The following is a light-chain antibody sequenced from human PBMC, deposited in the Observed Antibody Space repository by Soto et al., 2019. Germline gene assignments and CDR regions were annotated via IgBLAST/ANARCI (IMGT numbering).Light chain of an antibody. Sequence: EIVLTQSPGTLSLSPVKRATLSCMASQSIGSSYLAWYQQRPGQAPRLLIYGASNRATDIPDRFSGRGSGTDFTLTISRLEPEDFAVYYCQQYGSSPPSSTFGQGTRLEIK. V-gene: IGKV3-20*01. CDR1: QSIGSSY. J-gene: IGKJ5*01. CDR2: GAS. CDR3: QQYGSSPPSST.